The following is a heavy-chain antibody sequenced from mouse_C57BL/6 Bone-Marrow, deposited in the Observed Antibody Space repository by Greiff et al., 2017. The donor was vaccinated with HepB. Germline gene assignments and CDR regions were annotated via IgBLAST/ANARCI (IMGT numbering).Heavy chain of an antibody. J-gene: IGHJ2*01. CDR2: IDPSDSYT. CDR3: ANYYGSSRDYFDY. CDR1: GYTFTSYW. D-gene: IGHD1-1*01. V-gene: IGHV1-69*01. Sequence: QVQLQQPGAELVMPGASVKLSCKASGYTFTSYWMHWVKQRPGQGLEWIGEIDPSDSYTNYNQKFKGKSTLTVDKSSSTAYMQLSSLTSEDSAVYYCANYYGSSRDYFDYWGQGTTLTVSS.